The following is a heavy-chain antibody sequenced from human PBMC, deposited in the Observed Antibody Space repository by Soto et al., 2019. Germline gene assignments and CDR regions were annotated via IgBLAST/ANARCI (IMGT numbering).Heavy chain of an antibody. CDR3: ARLGGYYQAFDN. CDR1: GGSFSGYY. Sequence: SETLSLTCAVYGGSFSGYYWSWIRQPPGKGLEWIGEINHSGSTKCNPSLKSRVTISVDSSKNQFSLKLDSVTAADTAVYYCARLGGYYQAFDNWGQGTLVTVSS. J-gene: IGHJ4*02. V-gene: IGHV4-34*01. D-gene: IGHD3-3*01. CDR2: INHSGST.